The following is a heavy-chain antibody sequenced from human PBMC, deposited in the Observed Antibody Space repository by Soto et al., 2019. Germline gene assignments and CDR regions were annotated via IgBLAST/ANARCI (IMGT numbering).Heavy chain of an antibody. J-gene: IGHJ5*02. CDR3: ARHLPVGTSGLGS. V-gene: IGHV4-59*08. CDR2: IYYSGYT. CDR1: GGSISTYY. Sequence: NPSETLSLTCTVSGGSISTYYWSWVRQPPGQGLEWIGYIYYSGYTNYNPSLRSRVTMSVDTSKKQFSLKLSSVTATDTAVYYCARHLPVGTSGLGSWGQGTLVTVSS. D-gene: IGHD1-26*01.